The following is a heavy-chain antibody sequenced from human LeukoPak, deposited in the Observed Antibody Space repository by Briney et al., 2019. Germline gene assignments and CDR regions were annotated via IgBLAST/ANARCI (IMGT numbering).Heavy chain of an antibody. D-gene: IGHD1-26*01. CDR3: ARDLRSGSYGNYFDH. CDR1: GGSISNYI. CDR2: INWNGGVT. V-gene: IGHV3-20*04. Sequence: ETLSLTCSVSGGSISNYICAWIRQPPGKGLEWVSGINWNGGVTGYVDSVKGRFTISRDNAKNSLYLQMNSLRAEDTALYYCARDLRSGSYGNYFDHWGQGTLVTVSS. J-gene: IGHJ4*02.